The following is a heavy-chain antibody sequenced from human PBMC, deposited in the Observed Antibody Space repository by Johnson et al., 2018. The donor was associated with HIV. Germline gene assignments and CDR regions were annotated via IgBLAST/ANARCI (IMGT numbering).Heavy chain of an antibody. CDR2: ISYDGSNK. CDR3: TTEVGATQNAFDI. Sequence: QMQLVESGGGVVQPGRSLRLSCAASGFTFNSYPMHWVRQAPGKGLEWVAVISYDGSNKYYADSVKGRFTISRDNSKNTLYLQMNSLRAEDTAVYYCTTEVGATQNAFDIWGQGTMVTVSS. D-gene: IGHD1-26*01. V-gene: IGHV3-30*04. J-gene: IGHJ3*02. CDR1: GFTFNSYP.